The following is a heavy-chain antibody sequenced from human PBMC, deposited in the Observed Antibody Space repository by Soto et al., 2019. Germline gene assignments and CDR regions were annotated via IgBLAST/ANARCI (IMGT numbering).Heavy chain of an antibody. CDR3: AKESPAYDSIYPDY. Sequence: QVQLVESGGGVVQPGRSLRLSCAASGFTFSSYGMHWVRQAPGKGLEWVAVISYDGSNKYYADSVKGRFTISRDNSKNTLYLQMNSLRAEDTAVYYCAKESPAYDSIYPDYWGQGTLVTVSS. D-gene: IGHD3-22*01. CDR2: ISYDGSNK. CDR1: GFTFSSYG. V-gene: IGHV3-30*18. J-gene: IGHJ4*02.